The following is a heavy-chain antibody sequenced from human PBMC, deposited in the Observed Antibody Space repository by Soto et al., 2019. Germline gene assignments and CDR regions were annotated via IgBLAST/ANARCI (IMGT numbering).Heavy chain of an antibody. D-gene: IGHD2-8*01. V-gene: IGHV3-53*04. Sequence: EVQLVESGGGLVQPGGTLRLSCAASGFTISNSYMSWVRQAPGKGLEWVSVLYRGNNTYYTDSVKGRFPISRHNSKNTLFLQMNSLRVEDTAVYFCARGMAYGGDYFDYWGQGTLVTVSS. CDR3: ARGMAYGGDYFDY. CDR1: GFTISNSY. J-gene: IGHJ4*02. CDR2: LYRGNNT.